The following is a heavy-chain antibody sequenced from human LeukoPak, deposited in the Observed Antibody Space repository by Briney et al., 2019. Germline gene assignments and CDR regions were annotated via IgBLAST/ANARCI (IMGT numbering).Heavy chain of an antibody. CDR1: GFTFNRNA. CDR2: IGGSGDKT. D-gene: IGHD6-19*01. J-gene: IGHJ4*02. Sequence: PGGPLRLSCAASGFTFNRNAISWVRQAPGKGLEWVSTIGGSGDKTFYADSVKGRFTISRDNSKNMVHLQMNSLTGEDTAPYYCVRRGDASSCWGDHEFWGQGALVTVSS. CDR3: VRRGDASSCWGDHEF. V-gene: IGHV3-23*01.